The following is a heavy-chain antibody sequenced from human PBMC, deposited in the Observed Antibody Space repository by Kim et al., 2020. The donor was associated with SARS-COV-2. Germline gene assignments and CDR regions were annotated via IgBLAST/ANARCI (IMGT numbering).Heavy chain of an antibody. J-gene: IGHJ5*02. CDR2: ISAYNGNT. CDR3: ARGWIWFGELEGWFDP. Sequence: ASVKVSCKASGYTFTSYGISWVRQAPGQGLEWMGWISAYNGNTNYAQKLQGRVTMTTDTSTSTAYMELRSLRSDDTAVYYCARGWIWFGELEGWFDPWGQGTLVTVSS. V-gene: IGHV1-18*04. CDR1: GYTFTSYG. D-gene: IGHD3-10*01.